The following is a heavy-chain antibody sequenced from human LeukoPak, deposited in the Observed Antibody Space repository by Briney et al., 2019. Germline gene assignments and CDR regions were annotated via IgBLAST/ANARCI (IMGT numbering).Heavy chain of an antibody. CDR2: INSDGSST. V-gene: IGHV3-74*01. J-gene: IGHJ3*02. D-gene: IGHD2-15*01. Sequence: GGSLRLSCAASGFTFSSYWMHWVRQAPGKGLVWVSRINSDGSSTSYADSVKGRFTISRDNAKNTLYLQMNSLRAEDTAVNYCARVRCHPFGSCYAFDIWGQGTMVTVSS. CDR1: GFTFSSYW. CDR3: ARVRCHPFGSCYAFDI.